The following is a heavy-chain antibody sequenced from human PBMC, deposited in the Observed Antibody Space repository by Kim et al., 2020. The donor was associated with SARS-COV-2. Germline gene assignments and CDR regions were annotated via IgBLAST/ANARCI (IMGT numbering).Heavy chain of an antibody. Sequence: ASVKVSCKASGYTFTGYYMHWVRQAPGQGLEWMGRINPNSGGTNYAQKFQGRVTMTRDTSISPAYMELSRLRSDDTVVYYCARGPTVYSSSYGYYYYGMDVWGQGTTVTVSS. J-gene: IGHJ6*02. D-gene: IGHD6-13*01. CDR1: GYTFTGYY. CDR3: ARGPTVYSSSYGYYYYGMDV. V-gene: IGHV1-2*05. CDR2: INPNSGGT.